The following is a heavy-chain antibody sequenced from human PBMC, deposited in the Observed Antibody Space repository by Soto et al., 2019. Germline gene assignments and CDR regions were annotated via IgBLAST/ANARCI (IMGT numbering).Heavy chain of an antibody. CDR2: IYSGGST. Sequence: EVQLVESGGGLVQPGGSLRLSCAASGFTVSSNYMSWVRQAPGKGLEWVSVIYSGGSTYYADSVKGRFTISRDNSKNTLYLQMNSLRAADTAAYYCARVDSSSWYGGYYFDYWGQGTLVTVSS. D-gene: IGHD6-13*01. CDR3: ARVDSSSWYGGYYFDY. CDR1: GFTVSSNY. J-gene: IGHJ4*02. V-gene: IGHV3-66*01.